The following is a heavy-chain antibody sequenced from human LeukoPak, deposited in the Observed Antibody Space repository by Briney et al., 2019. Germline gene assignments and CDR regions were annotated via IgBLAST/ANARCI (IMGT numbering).Heavy chain of an antibody. D-gene: IGHD3-3*01. CDR3: GYYDFWSGYSYFDY. V-gene: IGHV4-61*02. Sequence: PSQTLSLTCTVSGGSISSGSYYWSWIRQPAGKGLEWIGRIYTSGSTNYNPSLKSRVTISVDTSKNQFSLKLSSVTAADTAVYYCGYYDFWSGYSYFDYWGQGTLVTVSS. CDR2: IYTSGST. J-gene: IGHJ4*02. CDR1: GGSISSGSYY.